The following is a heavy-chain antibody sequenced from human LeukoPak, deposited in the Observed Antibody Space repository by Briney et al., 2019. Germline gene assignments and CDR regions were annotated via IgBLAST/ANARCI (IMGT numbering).Heavy chain of an antibody. CDR3: ARAPYSNYQHDY. CDR2: ISAYNGNT. D-gene: IGHD4-11*01. J-gene: IGHJ4*02. Sequence: ASVKVSCKASGYTFTSYGISWVRQAPGQGLEWMGWISAYNGNTNYAQKFQGRVTITADKSTSTAYMELSSLRSEDTAVYYCARAPYSNYQHDYWGQGTLVTVSS. CDR1: GYTFTSYG. V-gene: IGHV1-18*01.